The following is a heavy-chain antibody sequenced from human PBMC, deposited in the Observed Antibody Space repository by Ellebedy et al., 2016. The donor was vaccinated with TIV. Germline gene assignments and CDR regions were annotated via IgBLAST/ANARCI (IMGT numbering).Heavy chain of an antibody. Sequence: SLKISCAASGFTFDDYAMHWVRQAPGKGLEWVSGISWNSGSIGYADSVKGRFTISRDNAKNSLYLQMNSLRAEDTALYYCAKVQDAVTFGGVIVRYFQHWGQGTLVTVSS. CDR3: AKVQDAVTFGGVIVRYFQH. CDR2: ISWNSGSI. D-gene: IGHD3-16*02. CDR1: GFTFDDYA. V-gene: IGHV3-9*01. J-gene: IGHJ1*01.